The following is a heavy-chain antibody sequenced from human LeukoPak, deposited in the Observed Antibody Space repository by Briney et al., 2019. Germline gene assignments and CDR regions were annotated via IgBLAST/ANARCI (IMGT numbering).Heavy chain of an antibody. CDR2: MNPNSGNT. CDR3: ARQIVVVIARGMDV. Sequence: ASVKVSCMASVYTFPSYDINWVRQATGQDREWMGWMNPNSGNTGYAQKFQGRVTMNRNTSISTAYIELSSLTSEDTAAYYCARQIVVVIARGMDVWGQGTTVTVSS. CDR1: VYTFPSYD. J-gene: IGHJ6*02. V-gene: IGHV1-8*01. D-gene: IGHD3-22*01.